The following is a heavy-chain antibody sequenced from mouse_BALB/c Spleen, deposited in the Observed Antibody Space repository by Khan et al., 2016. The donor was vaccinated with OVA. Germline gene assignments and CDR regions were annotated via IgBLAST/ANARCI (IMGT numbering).Heavy chain of an antibody. V-gene: IGHV1-5*01. CDR1: GYTFTSYW. CDR3: TRRNWDVAWFAY. D-gene: IGHD4-1*01. J-gene: IGHJ3*01. CDR2: IYPGNTDT. Sequence: EVQLQQSGTVLARPGASVKMSCKASGYTFTSYWMHWVKQRPGQGLEWIGDIYPGNTDTNYNQKFKGKAKLTAVTSTSTAYMELSRLTNEDSAVYYCTRRNWDVAWFAYWGQGTLVTVSA.